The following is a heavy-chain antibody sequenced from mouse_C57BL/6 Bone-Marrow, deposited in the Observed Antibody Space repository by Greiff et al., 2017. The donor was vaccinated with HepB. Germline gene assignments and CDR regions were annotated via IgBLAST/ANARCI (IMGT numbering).Heavy chain of an antibody. CDR2: IHPNSGST. Sequence: QVQLQQPGAELVKPGASVKLSCKASGYTFTSYWMHWVKQRPGQGLEWIGLIHPNSGSTNYNEKFKSKATLTVDKSSSTAYMQLSSLTSEDSAVYYCARSYYYGSSYHAWFAYWGKGTLVTVSA. CDR1: GYTFTSYW. J-gene: IGHJ3*01. V-gene: IGHV1-64*01. D-gene: IGHD1-1*01. CDR3: ARSYYYGSSYHAWFAY.